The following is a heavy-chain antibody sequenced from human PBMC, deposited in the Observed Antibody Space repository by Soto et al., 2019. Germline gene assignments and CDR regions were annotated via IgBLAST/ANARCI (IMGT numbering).Heavy chain of an antibody. Sequence: SVKVSCNAAGGPFSSYAIIWGRQAPGQGLEWMGGIIPIFGTANYAQKFQGRVTITADESTSTAYMELSSLRSEDTAVYYCARVPHRDGYNRWANWFDTWGQGTLVTVS. V-gene: IGHV1-69*01. D-gene: IGHD5-18*01. J-gene: IGHJ5*02. CDR2: IIPIFGTA. CDR3: ARVPHRDGYNRWANWFDT. CDR1: GGPFSSYA.